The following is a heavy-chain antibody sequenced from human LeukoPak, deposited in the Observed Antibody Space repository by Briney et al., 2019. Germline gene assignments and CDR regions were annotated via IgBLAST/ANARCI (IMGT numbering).Heavy chain of an antibody. J-gene: IGHJ4*02. Sequence: ASVKVSCKASGYTFTSYGISWVRKAPGQGLEWMGWISAYNGNTNYAQKLQGRVTMTTDTSTSTAYMELSSLRSDDTAVYYCARDRDTMVRGVPDYWGQGTLVTVSS. V-gene: IGHV1-18*01. CDR1: GYTFTSYG. CDR3: ARDRDTMVRGVPDY. D-gene: IGHD3-10*01. CDR2: ISAYNGNT.